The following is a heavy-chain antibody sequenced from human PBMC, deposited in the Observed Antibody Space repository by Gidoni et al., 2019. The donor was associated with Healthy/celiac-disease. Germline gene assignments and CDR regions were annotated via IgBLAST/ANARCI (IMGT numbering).Heavy chain of an antibody. D-gene: IGHD3-16*02. V-gene: IGHV5-51*01. CDR2: IYPGDSDT. CDR1: GYSFTSYW. J-gene: IGHJ4*02. Sequence: EVQLVQSGAEVKKPGESLKISCKGSGYSFTSYWIGWVRQMPGKGLEWMGIIYPGDSDTRYSPSFQGQVTISADKSISTAYLQWSSLKASDTAMYYCARGHWAYDYVWGSYRHTYKTPYYFDYWGQGTLVTVSS. CDR3: ARGHWAYDYVWGSYRHTYKTPYYFDY.